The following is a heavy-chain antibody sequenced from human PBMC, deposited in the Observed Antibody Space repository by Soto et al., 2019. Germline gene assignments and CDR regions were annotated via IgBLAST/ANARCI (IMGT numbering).Heavy chain of an antibody. Sequence: PSETLSLTCTVSGGSLSSYYWNWIRQPPGKGLEWIGYIYYSGSTNYNPSFKSRVTISVDTSKNQFSLKLSSMTAADAAVHYCARSPSMVRGVIMDYWGQGTLVTVSS. CDR2: IYYSGST. V-gene: IGHV4-59*08. D-gene: IGHD3-10*01. CDR3: ARSPSMVRGVIMDY. J-gene: IGHJ4*02. CDR1: GGSLSSYY.